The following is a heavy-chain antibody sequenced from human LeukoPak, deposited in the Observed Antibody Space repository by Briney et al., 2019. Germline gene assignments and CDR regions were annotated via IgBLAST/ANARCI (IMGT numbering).Heavy chain of an antibody. V-gene: IGHV3-23*01. J-gene: IGHJ4*02. D-gene: IGHD2-21*02. Sequence: GGSLRLSCAASGFTFSSYAMSWVRQAPGKGLEWVSSITGSGGGTYYADSVKGRFTISRDNSKNTLYLQMNSLRAEDTAVYYCVRGVSAMTYFDFWGQGTLVTVSS. CDR3: VRGVSAMTYFDF. CDR2: ITGSGGGT. CDR1: GFTFSSYA.